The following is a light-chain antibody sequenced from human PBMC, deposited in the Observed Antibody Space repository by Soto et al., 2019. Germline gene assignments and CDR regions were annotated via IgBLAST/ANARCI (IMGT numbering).Light chain of an antibody. Sequence: QAVVTQPPSASGTPGQRVTISCSGSSSNIGSNTVNWYQQLPGTAPKLLIYNNNQRPTGVPARFSGSKSGTSASLAISGLQSEDEADYYCAAWDDSLNGVVFGGGTKLTVL. V-gene: IGLV1-44*01. CDR3: AAWDDSLNGVV. J-gene: IGLJ2*01. CDR1: SSNIGSNT. CDR2: NNN.